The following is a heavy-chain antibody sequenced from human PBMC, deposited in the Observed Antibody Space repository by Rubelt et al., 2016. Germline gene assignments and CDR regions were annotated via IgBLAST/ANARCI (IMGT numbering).Heavy chain of an antibody. CDR2: IRGDASEK. V-gene: IGHV3-7*03. CDR3: ARDKVVGPTQFDY. CDR1: GFTFSTYW. J-gene: IGHJ4*02. D-gene: IGHD3-22*01. Sequence: EVQMVESGGGLVQPGGSLRLSCTVSGFTFSTYWMSWVRQAPGKGLEWVANIRGDASEKYYVDSVKGRFTISRDNAKNSLVLKMNSLGAEDTAVYYLARDKVVGPTQFDYWGQGTLVTVSS.